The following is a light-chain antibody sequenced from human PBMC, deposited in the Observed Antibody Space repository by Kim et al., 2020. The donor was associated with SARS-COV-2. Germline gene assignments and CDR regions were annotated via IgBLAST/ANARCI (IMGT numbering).Light chain of an antibody. J-gene: IGKJ1*01. CDR1: QSLSSW. Sequence: DIQMTQSPSTLSASVGDRVAITCRASQSLSSWLAWYQQKPGKAPKLLIYKASSLESGVPSRFSGSGSGTESTLTISSLQPDDFATYYCQQYKSYSWTFGQGTKVDIK. CDR2: KAS. CDR3: QQYKSYSWT. V-gene: IGKV1-5*03.